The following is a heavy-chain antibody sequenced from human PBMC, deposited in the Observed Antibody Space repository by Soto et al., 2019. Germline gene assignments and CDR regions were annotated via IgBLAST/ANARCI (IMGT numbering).Heavy chain of an antibody. J-gene: IGHJ5*02. CDR2: ISAYNGNT. V-gene: IGHV1-18*01. Sequence: ASVKLSCKASGYSFTIYGISWVRQAPGQGLEWMGWISAYNGNTNYAQKLQGRVTMTTDTSTTTAYMELRSLRSDDTAVYYCARDFGYRQTANWFDPRGQGTLVTVAS. D-gene: IGHD6-25*01. CDR3: ARDFGYRQTANWFDP. CDR1: GYSFTIYG.